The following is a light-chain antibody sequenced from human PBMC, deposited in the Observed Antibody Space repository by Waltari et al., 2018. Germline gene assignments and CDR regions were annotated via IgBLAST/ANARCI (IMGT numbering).Light chain of an antibody. Sequence: DIQMTQSPSSLSASVDDTVTITCRATPGVTDYLAWFQQKPGGIPRVLIYGATNLQSGVPARFSGSGFGTHFTLTISSLQPEDVATYYCQRYNSPPWAFGQGTKVEIK. CDR1: PGVTDY. V-gene: IGKV1-27*01. J-gene: IGKJ1*01. CDR3: QRYNSPPWA. CDR2: GAT.